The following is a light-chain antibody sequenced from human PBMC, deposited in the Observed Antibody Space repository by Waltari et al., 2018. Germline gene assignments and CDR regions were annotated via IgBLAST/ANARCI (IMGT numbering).Light chain of an antibody. CDR3: LLYYGGLWV. CDR1: TGAVTSGDY. J-gene: IGLJ3*02. V-gene: IGLV7-43*01. Sequence: QTVVTQEPSVTVSPGGTVTLTCASSTGAVTSGDYANWFQQKPGQAPSSLIFGANNKYSWTPARFSGSLLGGKAALTLSGVQPEDEAEYYCLLYYGGLWVFGGGTKLTVL. CDR2: GAN.